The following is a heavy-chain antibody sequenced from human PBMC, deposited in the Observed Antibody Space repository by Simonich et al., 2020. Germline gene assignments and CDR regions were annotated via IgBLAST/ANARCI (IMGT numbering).Heavy chain of an antibody. V-gene: IGHV1-8*03. Sequence: QVQLVQSGAEVKKPGASVKVSCKASGYTFTRYDINWVRQATGQGLEWMGRMNPNRGNKGYAQKFQGRVTITRNTSISTAYMELSSLRSEDTAVYYCARGIGSSWYFDYWGQGTLVTVSS. D-gene: IGHD6-13*01. CDR1: GYTFTRYD. CDR2: MNPNRGNK. J-gene: IGHJ4*02. CDR3: ARGIGSSWYFDY.